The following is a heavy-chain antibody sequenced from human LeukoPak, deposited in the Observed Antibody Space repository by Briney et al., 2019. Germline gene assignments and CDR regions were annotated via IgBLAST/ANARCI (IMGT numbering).Heavy chain of an antibody. V-gene: IGHV4-59*01. D-gene: IGHD6-19*01. CDR2: IYYSGST. CDR1: SGSISGDY. J-gene: IGHJ1*01. CDR3: ARGVTGGWYGDFQH. Sequence: SETLSLTCTVSSGSISGDYWSWIRQPPGKGLEWIGYIYYSGSTNYNPSLKSRVTISVDTSKNQFSLKLSSVTAADTAVYYCARGVTGGWYGDFQHWGQGTLVTVSS.